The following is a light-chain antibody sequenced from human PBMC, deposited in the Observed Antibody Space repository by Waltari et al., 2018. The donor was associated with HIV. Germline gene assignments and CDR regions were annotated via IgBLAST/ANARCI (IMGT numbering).Light chain of an antibody. J-gene: IGLJ1*01. CDR1: SLRSFF. Sequence: SSELTQDPVVSVALGQTIKIMCQGDSLRSFFANWYQVRPGQAPVLVVYGANRRPSGIPDRFSASNSRNTSSLSISDSQAVDEADYYCHSRDSNSDHYVFGGGTRVIV. V-gene: IGLV3-19*01. CDR2: GAN. CDR3: HSRDSNSDHYV.